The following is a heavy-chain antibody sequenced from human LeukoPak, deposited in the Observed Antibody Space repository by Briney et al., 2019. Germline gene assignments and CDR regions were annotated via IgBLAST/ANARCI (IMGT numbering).Heavy chain of an antibody. D-gene: IGHD5-12*01. Sequence: SETLSLTCTVSGGSLTSDSYYWGWIRQPPGKGLEWIGSINYRGTTYYNPSLKSRVTISVDTSKNQFSLKLTSVTAADTAVYYCARGGVRGYGPPNWFDPWGQGTLVTVSS. V-gene: IGHV4-39*07. J-gene: IGHJ5*02. CDR2: INYRGTT. CDR3: ARGGVRGYGPPNWFDP. CDR1: GGSLTSDSYY.